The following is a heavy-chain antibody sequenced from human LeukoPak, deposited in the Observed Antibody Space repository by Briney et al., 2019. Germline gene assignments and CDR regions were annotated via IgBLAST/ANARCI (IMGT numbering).Heavy chain of an antibody. D-gene: IGHD6-19*01. J-gene: IGHJ4*02. CDR1: GFTFNSYA. CDR3: GKTTTGYSSGRYPGRPVDY. Sequence: GGSLRLSCAASGFTFNSYAMYWVRQAPGKGLEWVSGIFGSGGSAHYADSVKGRFTISRDNSKNTVYLQMDSLRVEDTAVYYCGKTTTGYSSGRYPGRPVDYWGQGTLVTVSS. CDR2: IFGSGGSA. V-gene: IGHV3-23*01.